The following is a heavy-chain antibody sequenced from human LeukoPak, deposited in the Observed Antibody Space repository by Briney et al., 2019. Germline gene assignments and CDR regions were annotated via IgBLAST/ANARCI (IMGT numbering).Heavy chain of an antibody. V-gene: IGHV3-66*01. Sequence: GGSLRLSCAASGFTVSSIYMSWVRQAPGRGLEWVSVIFSGGSTYYADSVKGRFTISRDNSKNTLYLQMNSLRAEDTAVYYCARANYDSSGYGYWGQGTLVTVSS. CDR1: GFTVSSIY. CDR2: IFSGGST. J-gene: IGHJ4*02. D-gene: IGHD3-22*01. CDR3: ARANYDSSGYGY.